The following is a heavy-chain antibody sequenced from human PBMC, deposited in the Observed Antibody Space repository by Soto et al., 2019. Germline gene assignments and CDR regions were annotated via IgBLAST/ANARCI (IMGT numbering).Heavy chain of an antibody. Sequence: GGSLRLSCAASGFTFSSYAMSWVRQAPGKGLEWVSAISGSGGSTYYADSVKGRFTISRDNSKNTLYLQMNSLRAEDTAVYYCARVPLTPYSSSYYYYYMDVWGKGTTVTVSS. CDR2: ISGSGGST. CDR1: GFTFSSYA. V-gene: IGHV3-23*01. CDR3: ARVPLTPYSSSYYYYYMDV. D-gene: IGHD6-13*01. J-gene: IGHJ6*03.